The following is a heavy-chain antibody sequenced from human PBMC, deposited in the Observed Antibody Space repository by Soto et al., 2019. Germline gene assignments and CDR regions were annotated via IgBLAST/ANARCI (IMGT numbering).Heavy chain of an antibody. J-gene: IGHJ3*02. CDR2: IYPGDSDT. Sequence: PGESLKISCKGSGYSFTSYWIGWVRQMPGKGLEWMGIIYPGDSDTRYSPSFQGQVTISADKSISTAYLQWSSLKASDTAMYYCARFLGVIPAANDAFDIWGQGTMVTVSS. CDR3: ARFLGVIPAANDAFDI. V-gene: IGHV5-51*01. D-gene: IGHD2-2*01. CDR1: GYSFTSYW.